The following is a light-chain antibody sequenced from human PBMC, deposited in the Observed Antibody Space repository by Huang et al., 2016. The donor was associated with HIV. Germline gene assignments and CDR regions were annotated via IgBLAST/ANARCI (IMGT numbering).Light chain of an antibody. V-gene: IGKV3-11*01. J-gene: IGKJ1*01. CDR2: DAS. CDR3: HQRVNWPLGT. CDR1: QSVSTY. Sequence: EIVLTQSPATLSLSPGERATLSCRASQSVSTYLAWYQQKPGQPPRILIYDASNRATGIPARFSGRGSETDFTLTISSLEPEDFAVYYCHQRVNWPLGTFGQGTKVEIK.